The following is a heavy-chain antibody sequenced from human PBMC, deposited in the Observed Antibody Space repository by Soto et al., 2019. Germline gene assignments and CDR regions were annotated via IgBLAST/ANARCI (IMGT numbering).Heavy chain of an antibody. J-gene: IGHJ3*02. D-gene: IGHD3-10*01. CDR3: ASWALYYYGSRSFDNAFDI. V-gene: IGHV1-69*10. CDR2: IIPILGIA. Sequence: SVKVSCKASGGTFSIYTISWVRQAPGQGLEWMGGIIPILGIANYAQKFQGRVTITADKSTSTAYMELSSMRSEDTDVYYCASWALYYYGSRSFDNAFDIWGQGTMVTXSS. CDR1: GGTFSIYT.